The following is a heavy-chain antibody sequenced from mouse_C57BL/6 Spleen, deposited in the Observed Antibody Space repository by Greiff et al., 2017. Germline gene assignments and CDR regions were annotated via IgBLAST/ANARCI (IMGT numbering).Heavy chain of an antibody. J-gene: IGHJ2*01. CDR2: IYPGDGDT. CDR1: GYAFSSYW. V-gene: IGHV1-80*01. CDR3: ARSWDPYYFDY. Sequence: VKLMESGAELVKPGASVKISCKASGYAFSSYWMNWVKQRPGKGLEWIGQIYPGDGDTNYNGKFKGKATLTADKSSSTAYMQLSSLTSEDSAVYFCARSWDPYYFDYWGQGTTLTVSS. D-gene: IGHD4-1*01.